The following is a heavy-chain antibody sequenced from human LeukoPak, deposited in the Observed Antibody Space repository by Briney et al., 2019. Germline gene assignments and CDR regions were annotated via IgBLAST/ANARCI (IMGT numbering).Heavy chain of an antibody. J-gene: IGHJ3*02. CDR1: GYTFTSHH. CDR2: INPNSGGT. CDR3: ARIPRRPTGAAFDI. V-gene: IGHV1-2*02. D-gene: IGHD2-21*01. Sequence: GASVKVSCKASGYTFTSHHINWVRQATGQGLKWMGWINPNSGGTNYAQNFQGRVTMTRDTSISTAYMELSRLRSDDTAVYYCARIPRRPTGAAFDIWGQGTMVTVSS.